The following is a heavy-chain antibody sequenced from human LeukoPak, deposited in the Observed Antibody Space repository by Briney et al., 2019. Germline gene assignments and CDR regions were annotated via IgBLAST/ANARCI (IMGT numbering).Heavy chain of an antibody. J-gene: IGHJ6*02. CDR1: GYTFTSYG. Sequence: ASVKVSCKASGYTFTSYGISWVRQAPGQGLEWMGWISAYNGNTNYAQKLQGRVTMTTDTSTSTAYMELRSLRSDDTAVYYCARSIFPDYYYGTDVWGQGTTVTVSS. CDR3: ARSIFPDYYYGTDV. V-gene: IGHV1-18*01. D-gene: IGHD3-9*01. CDR2: ISAYNGNT.